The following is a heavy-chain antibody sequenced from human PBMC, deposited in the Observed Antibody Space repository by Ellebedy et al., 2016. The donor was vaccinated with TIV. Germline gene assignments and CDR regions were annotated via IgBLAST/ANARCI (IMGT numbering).Heavy chain of an antibody. CDR2: IDPSDSYT. V-gene: IGHV5-10-1*01. J-gene: IGHJ4*02. Sequence: GESLKISXKGSGYSFTSYWISWVRQMPGKGLEWMGRIDPSDSYTNYSPSFQGHVTISADKSISTAYLQWSSLKASDTAMYYCARGAPRGYSYVNFDYWGQGTLVTVSS. D-gene: IGHD5-18*01. CDR1: GYSFTSYW. CDR3: ARGAPRGYSYVNFDY.